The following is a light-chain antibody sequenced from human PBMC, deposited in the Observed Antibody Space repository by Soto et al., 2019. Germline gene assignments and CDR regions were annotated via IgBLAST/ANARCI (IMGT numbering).Light chain of an antibody. CDR2: HDD. CDR1: SSNIGENY. V-gene: IGLV1-36*01. CDR3: EAWDDTLNGHV. Sequence: QSVLTQPPSVSEAPRQRVTISCSGSSSNIGENYVNWYQQVPGKAPKLVLYHDDLLPSGGSDRFSGSKYGTSASLAISGRHSEDEAAYYCEAWDDTLNGHVFGGGTKLTVL. J-gene: IGLJ3*02.